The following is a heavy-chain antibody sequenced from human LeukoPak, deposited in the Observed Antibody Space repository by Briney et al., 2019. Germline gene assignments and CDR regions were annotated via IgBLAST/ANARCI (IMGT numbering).Heavy chain of an antibody. CDR1: GYTFTSYG. Sequence: ASVKVSCKASGYTFTSYGISWVRQAPGQGLEWMGWISAYNGNTNYAQKLQGRVTMTTDTSTSTAYMELRSLRSDDTAVYYCARSYVLLWFGESTFDYWGQGTLVTVSS. D-gene: IGHD3-10*01. J-gene: IGHJ4*02. V-gene: IGHV1-18*01. CDR3: ARSYVLLWFGESTFDY. CDR2: ISAYNGNT.